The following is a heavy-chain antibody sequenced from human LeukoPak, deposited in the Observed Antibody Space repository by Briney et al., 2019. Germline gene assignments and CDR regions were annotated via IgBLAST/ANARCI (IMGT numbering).Heavy chain of an antibody. D-gene: IGHD2-2*02. J-gene: IGHJ5*02. CDR1: GYTFTSYG. Sequence: ASVKVSCKASGYTFTSYGISWVRQAPGQGLEWMGWISAYNGNTNYAQKLQGRVTMTTDTSTSTAYMELRSLRSDDTAVYYCAREGDCSSTSCYTSGAMLYNWFDPWGQGTLVTVSS. CDR3: AREGDCSSTSCYTSGAMLYNWFDP. CDR2: ISAYNGNT. V-gene: IGHV1-18*01.